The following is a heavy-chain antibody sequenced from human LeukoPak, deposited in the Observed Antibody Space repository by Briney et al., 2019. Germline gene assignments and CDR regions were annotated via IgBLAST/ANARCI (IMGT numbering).Heavy chain of an antibody. CDR2: IENDGSDK. J-gene: IGHJ4*02. V-gene: IGHV3-30*02. Sequence: GGSLRLSCAASGFTFSHNGMHWVRQAPGKGLEWVAFIENDGSDKYLADSVKGRFTISRDNSENTLDLQMNSLRPEDTAVYYCAKDLHSRASCYWGQGTLVTVPS. D-gene: IGHD3-22*01. CDR1: GFTFSHNG. CDR3: AKDLHSRASCY.